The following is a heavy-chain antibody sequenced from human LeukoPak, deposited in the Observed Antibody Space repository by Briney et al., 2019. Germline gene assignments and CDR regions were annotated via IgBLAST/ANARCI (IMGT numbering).Heavy chain of an antibody. D-gene: IGHD1-26*01. J-gene: IGHJ6*02. V-gene: IGHV1-2*02. Sequence: GASVKVSCKASGYTFIGYYMHWMRQAPGQGLEWMGWINPDSGSTNYAQRFQGRVTMTRDTSISTAYMELSRLRSDDTAVYYCARWAHADTYYYYGMDVWGQGTTVTVSS. CDR2: INPDSGST. CDR1: GYTFIGYY. CDR3: ARWAHADTYYYYGMDV.